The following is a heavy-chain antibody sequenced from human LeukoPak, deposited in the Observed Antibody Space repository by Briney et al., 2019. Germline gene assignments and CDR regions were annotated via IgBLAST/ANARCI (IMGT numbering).Heavy chain of an antibody. CDR1: GFIFSDYG. J-gene: IGHJ5*02. CDR2: ISYDGSSK. CDR3: ANQLIVGPTRWLDP. Sequence: PGRSLRLSCAVSGFIFSDYGMHWVRQAPGKGLEWVAVISYDGSSKYYADSVKGRFTISRDNSRSTLYLQMNSLRAEDTAVYYCANQLIVGPTRWLDPWGQGTLVTVSS. D-gene: IGHD1-26*01. V-gene: IGHV3-30*18.